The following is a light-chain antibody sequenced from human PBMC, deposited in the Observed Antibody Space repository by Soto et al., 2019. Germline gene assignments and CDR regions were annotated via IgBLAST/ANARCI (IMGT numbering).Light chain of an antibody. CDR1: SSNIGSNY. Sequence: QLVLTQPPSASGTPGQRVTISCSGSSSNIGSNYVHWYQHLPGTAPKLLIYRNNQRPSGVPDRFSGSKSGTSASLAISGLRSEDEADYYCAAWDDSLSGWVFGGGTKLTVL. CDR3: AAWDDSLSGWV. V-gene: IGLV1-47*01. J-gene: IGLJ3*02. CDR2: RNN.